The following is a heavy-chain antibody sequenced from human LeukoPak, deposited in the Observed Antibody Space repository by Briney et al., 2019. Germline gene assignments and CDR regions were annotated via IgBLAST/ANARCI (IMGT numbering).Heavy chain of an antibody. D-gene: IGHD5-18*01. CDR2: IYGDGST. J-gene: IGHJ4*02. CDR1: GGSISSYY. Sequence: SETLSLTCTVSGGSISSYYWSWIRQPPGKRLEWIGYIYGDGSTIYNPSLRSRVSISLHTSKTQFSLNLSSVTAADTAVYYCARYSYGGLYFDYWGQGTQVAVSS. V-gene: IGHV4-59*01. CDR3: ARYSYGGLYFDY.